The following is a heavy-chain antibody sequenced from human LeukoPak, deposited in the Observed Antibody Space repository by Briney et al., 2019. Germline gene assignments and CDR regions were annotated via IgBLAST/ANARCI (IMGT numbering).Heavy chain of an antibody. Sequence: GGSLRLSCAASGFTFSSYAMSWVRQAPGKGLEWVSTISGSGGSTYYADSVKGRFTISGDNSKNTLYLQMNSLRAEDTALYYCSKDRGGTLGDYFDYWGQGTLVTVSS. D-gene: IGHD3-10*01. J-gene: IGHJ4*02. CDR2: ISGSGGST. CDR3: SKDRGGTLGDYFDY. CDR1: GFTFSSYA. V-gene: IGHV3-23*01.